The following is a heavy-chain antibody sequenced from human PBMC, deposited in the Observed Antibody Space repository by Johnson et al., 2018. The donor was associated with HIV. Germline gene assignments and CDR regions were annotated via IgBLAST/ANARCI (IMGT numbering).Heavy chain of an antibody. V-gene: IGHV3-53*01. J-gene: IGHJ3*02. Sequence: VQLVESGGGLIQPGGSLRLFCAASGFIVSSNYMRWVRQAPGKGLEWVSVIYSGGSTYYADSVKGRFTISRDNSKNTLYLQMNSLRAEDTAVYYCAKDMSRVVTPWAVSFDIWGQGTMVTVSS. CDR3: AKDMSRVVTPWAVSFDI. D-gene: IGHD4-23*01. CDR2: IYSGGST. CDR1: GFIVSSNY.